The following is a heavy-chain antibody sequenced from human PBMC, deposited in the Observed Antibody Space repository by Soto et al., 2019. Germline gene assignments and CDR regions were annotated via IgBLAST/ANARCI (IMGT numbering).Heavy chain of an antibody. D-gene: IGHD2-15*01. J-gene: IGHJ6*03. CDR3: ASVGYCSGGSCYWGGYYYYYMDV. CDR2: MNPNSGNT. Sequence: ASVKVSCKASGYTFTSYDINWVRQATGQGLEWMGWMNPNSGNTGYAQKFQGRVTMTRNTSISTAYMELSSLRSEDTAVYYCASVGYCSGGSCYWGGYYYYYMDVWGKGTTVTVSS. V-gene: IGHV1-8*01. CDR1: GYTFTSYD.